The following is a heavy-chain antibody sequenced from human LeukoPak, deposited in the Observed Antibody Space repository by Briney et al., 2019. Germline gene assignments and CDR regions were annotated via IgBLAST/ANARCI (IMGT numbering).Heavy chain of an antibody. CDR2: VNNNGGTT. Sequence: GGSLRLSCSASGFIFTSYPMHWVRQAPGKGLEYVAVVNNNGGTTYYADSVKGRFTISRDNSKNTLYLQMNSLRAEDTAVYYCAKLPGRAADYWGQGTLVTVSS. V-gene: IGHV3-64*04. J-gene: IGHJ4*02. CDR1: GFIFTSYP. CDR3: AKLPGRAADY.